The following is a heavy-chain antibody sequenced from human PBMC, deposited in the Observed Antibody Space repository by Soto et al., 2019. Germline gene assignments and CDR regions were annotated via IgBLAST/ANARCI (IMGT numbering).Heavy chain of an antibody. CDR2: INHSGST. V-gene: IGHV4-34*01. D-gene: IGHD3-22*01. J-gene: IGHJ4*02. CDR3: ARGPSTSGYSGQASDY. CDR1: GGSFSGYY. Sequence: QVQLQQWGAGLLKPSETLSLTCAVYGGSFSGYYWSWIRQPPGKGLEWIGEINHSGSTNYNPSLKRRVTISVDTSKNQFSLKLSSVTAADTAVYYCARGPSTSGYSGQASDYWGQGTLVTVSS.